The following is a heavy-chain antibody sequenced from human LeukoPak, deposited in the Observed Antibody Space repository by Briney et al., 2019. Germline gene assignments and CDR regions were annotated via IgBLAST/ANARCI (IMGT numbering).Heavy chain of an antibody. J-gene: IGHJ4*02. CDR1: GFSFTSYG. Sequence: PGRSLRLSCAASGFSFTSYGMHWVRQAPAKGLEWVAVIWYDGTNKYYADSVKGRFTISRDTSNNMLYLQMNSLRAEDTAVYYCARVSESGNSDYWGQGTLVTVSS. CDR3: ARVSESGNSDY. CDR2: IWYDGTNK. D-gene: IGHD4-23*01. V-gene: IGHV3-33*01.